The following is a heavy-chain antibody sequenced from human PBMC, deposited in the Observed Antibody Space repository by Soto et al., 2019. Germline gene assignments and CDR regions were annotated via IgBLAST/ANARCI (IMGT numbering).Heavy chain of an antibody. D-gene: IGHD2-2*01. CDR3: ARKILVPAAQGWDYFDY. CDR2: ISAYNGNT. Sequence: QVQLVQSGAEVKKPGASVKVSCKASGYTFIKYGITWVRQAPAQGLEWMGWISAYNGNTNYAQKLQGRVTVTTDTSTSTAYMELRSLRSDDTAVYYCARKILVPAAQGWDYFDYWGQGTVVTVSS. CDR1: GYTFIKYG. J-gene: IGHJ4*02. V-gene: IGHV1-18*01.